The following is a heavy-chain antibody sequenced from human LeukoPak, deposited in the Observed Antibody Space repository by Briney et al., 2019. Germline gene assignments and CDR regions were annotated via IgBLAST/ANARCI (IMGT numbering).Heavy chain of an antibody. Sequence: PSETLSLTCTVSGGSISRYYWSWIRQPPGKGLDWIGYIYYSGSTYYNPSLKSRVTISVDTSKNQFSLKLSSVTAADTAVYYCATPYCSSTSCYELAFDIWGQGTMVTVSS. CDR2: IYYSGST. CDR3: ATPYCSSTSCYELAFDI. V-gene: IGHV4-59*12. J-gene: IGHJ3*02. CDR1: GGSISRYY. D-gene: IGHD2-2*01.